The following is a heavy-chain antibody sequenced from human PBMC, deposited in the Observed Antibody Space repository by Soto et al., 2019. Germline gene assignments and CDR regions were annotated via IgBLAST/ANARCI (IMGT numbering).Heavy chain of an antibody. V-gene: IGHV3-53*01. CDR2: LYTGGST. D-gene: IGHD3-22*01. Sequence: GGSLRLSCAASGFTVSSNYMSWVRQTPGKGLEWVSVLYTGGSTYYADSVKGRFTISRDNSKNTLYLHMNSLRAEDTAVYYCARDPSQDYYDSTGYFKARHYYYGMDVWGQGTTVTVSS. CDR1: GFTVSSNY. J-gene: IGHJ6*02. CDR3: ARDPSQDYYDSTGYFKARHYYYGMDV.